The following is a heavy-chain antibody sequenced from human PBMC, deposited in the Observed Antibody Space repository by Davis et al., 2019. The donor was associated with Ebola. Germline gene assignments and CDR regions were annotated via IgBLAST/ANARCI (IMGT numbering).Heavy chain of an antibody. D-gene: IGHD2-15*01. CDR2: IIPILGIA. CDR3: AREDIVVVVASPSDNYYYGMDV. Sequence: AASVKVSCKASGYTFTSYGISWVRQAPGQGLEWMGRIIPILGIANYAQKFQGRVTITADKSTSTAYMELSSLRSEDTAVYYCAREDIVVVVASPSDNYYYGMDVWGQGTTVTVSS. V-gene: IGHV1-69*04. J-gene: IGHJ6*02. CDR1: GYTFTSYG.